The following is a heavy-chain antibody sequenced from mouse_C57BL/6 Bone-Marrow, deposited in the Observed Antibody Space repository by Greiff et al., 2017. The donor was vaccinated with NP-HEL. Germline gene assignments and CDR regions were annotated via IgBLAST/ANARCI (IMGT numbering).Heavy chain of an antibody. V-gene: IGHV14-4*01. D-gene: IGHD2-3*01. CDR3: TTGGYSAWFAY. Sequence: VQLQQSGAELVRPGASVQLSCTASGFNIKDDYMHWVKQRPEQGLEWIGWIDPENGDTEYASKFQGKATITADTSSNPAYLQLSSLTSEDTAVYYCTTGGYSAWFAYWGQGTLVTVSA. CDR2: IDPENGDT. J-gene: IGHJ3*01. CDR1: GFNIKDDY.